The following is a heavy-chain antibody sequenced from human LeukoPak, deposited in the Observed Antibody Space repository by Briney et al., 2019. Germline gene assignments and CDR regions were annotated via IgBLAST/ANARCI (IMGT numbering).Heavy chain of an antibody. D-gene: IGHD3-9*01. CDR3: AKGLLRFFDWLFGY. CDR1: GFTFSSYG. V-gene: IGHV3-30*02. J-gene: IGHJ4*02. Sequence: GGSLRLSCAASGFTFSSYGMHWVRQAPGKGLEWVAFIRYDGSNKYYADSVKGRFTISRDNSKNTLYLQMNSLRAEDTAVYYCAKGLLRFFDWLFGYWGQGTLVTVSS. CDR2: IRYDGSNK.